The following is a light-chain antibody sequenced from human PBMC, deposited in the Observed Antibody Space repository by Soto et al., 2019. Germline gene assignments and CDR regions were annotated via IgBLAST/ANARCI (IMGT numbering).Light chain of an antibody. J-gene: IGLJ2*01. Sequence: QSVLTQPPSVSGAPGQRVTISCTGSSSNIGAGYDVHWYQQLPGTAPKLLIYGNSNRPSGVPDRFSGSKSGTSASLAITGLQAEDEADYYCPSYDSSLSGAVFRGGTKLTVL. CDR2: GNS. CDR3: PSYDSSLSGAV. CDR1: SSNIGAGYD. V-gene: IGLV1-40*01.